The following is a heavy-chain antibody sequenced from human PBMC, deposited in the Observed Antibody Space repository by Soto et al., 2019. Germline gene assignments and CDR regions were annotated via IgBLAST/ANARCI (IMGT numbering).Heavy chain of an antibody. D-gene: IGHD3-16*01. CDR3: ARHPYYYDYIWGNDAFDI. Sequence: SETLSLTCTVSGGSISSYYWSWIRQPPGKGLEWIGYIYYSGSTNYNPSLKSRVTISVDTSKNQFSLKLSSVTAADTAVYYCARHPYYYDYIWGNDAFDIWGQGTMVTVSS. J-gene: IGHJ3*02. CDR1: GGSISSYY. V-gene: IGHV4-59*08. CDR2: IYYSGST.